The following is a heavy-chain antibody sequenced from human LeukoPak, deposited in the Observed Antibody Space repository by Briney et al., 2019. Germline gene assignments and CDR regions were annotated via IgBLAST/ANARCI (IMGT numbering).Heavy chain of an antibody. V-gene: IGHV3-33*01. J-gene: IGHJ4*02. D-gene: IGHD3-10*01. CDR3: ARGDYYGSGSPGPLFY. Sequence: AGSLRLSCAASGFTFSSYGMHWVRQAPGKGLEWVAVIWYDGSNKYYADSVKGRFTISRDNSKNTLYLQMNSLRAEDTAVYYCARGDYYGSGSPGPLFYWGQGTLVTVSS. CDR1: GFTFSSYG. CDR2: IWYDGSNK.